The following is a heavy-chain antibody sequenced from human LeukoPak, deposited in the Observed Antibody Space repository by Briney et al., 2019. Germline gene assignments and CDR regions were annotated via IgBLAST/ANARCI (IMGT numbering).Heavy chain of an antibody. Sequence: GGPLRLSCATSGFTLSTSDMRWVRQAPGKGLEWVAFIRYDGSNKSYADSVKGRFTISRDNSKNTLFLQLNSLTPEDTAMYYCAKDVEAYWGQGTLVTVSS. CDR2: IRYDGSNK. D-gene: IGHD2-21*01. V-gene: IGHV3-30*02. J-gene: IGHJ4*02. CDR1: GFTLSTSD. CDR3: AKDVEAY.